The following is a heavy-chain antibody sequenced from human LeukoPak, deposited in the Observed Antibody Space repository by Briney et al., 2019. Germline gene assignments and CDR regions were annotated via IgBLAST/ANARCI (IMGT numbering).Heavy chain of an antibody. Sequence: SETLSLTCTVSGGSISGGYCSWIRQPPGRGLEWIGYVYTSGSTNYNPSLKSRVTISVDTSKSQFALKLSSVTAADTAVYYCAKSYFDYSTYYSYYFNLWGQGALVTVSS. V-gene: IGHV4-4*09. D-gene: IGHD4-11*01. CDR3: AKSYFDYSTYYSYYFNL. CDR1: GGSISGGY. CDR2: VYTSGST. J-gene: IGHJ4*02.